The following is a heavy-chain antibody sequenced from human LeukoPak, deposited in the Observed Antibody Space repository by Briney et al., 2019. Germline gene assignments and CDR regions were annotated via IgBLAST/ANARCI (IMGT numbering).Heavy chain of an antibody. D-gene: IGHD3-16*01. CDR2: ISNDLTTI. J-gene: IGHJ6*03. Sequence: GGSLRLSCVASRFTFSDYRMTWVRQAPGKGLEWIAYISNDLTTIHYAASVKGRFTISRDSSQSALYLQMNSLRAEDTAVYYCAKDQGGNYYYYMDVWGKGTTVTVSS. CDR1: RFTFSDYR. CDR3: AKDQGGNYYYYMDV. V-gene: IGHV3-48*01.